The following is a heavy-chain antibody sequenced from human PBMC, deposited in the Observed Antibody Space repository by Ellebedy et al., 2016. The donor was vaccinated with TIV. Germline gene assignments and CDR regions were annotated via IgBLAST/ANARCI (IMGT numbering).Heavy chain of an antibody. Sequence: ASVKVSCKASGGTFSSYAISWVRQAPGQGLEWMGGIIPIFGTANYAQKFQGRVTITADKSTRTAYMELSSLRSEDTAVYYCARGPNTYYYGSGSYSYWGQGTLVTVSS. J-gene: IGHJ4*02. CDR3: ARGPNTYYYGSGSYSY. CDR1: GGTFSSYA. D-gene: IGHD3-10*01. V-gene: IGHV1-69*06. CDR2: IIPIFGTA.